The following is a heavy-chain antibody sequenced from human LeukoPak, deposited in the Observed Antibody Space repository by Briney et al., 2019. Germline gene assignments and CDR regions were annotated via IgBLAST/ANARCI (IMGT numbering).Heavy chain of an antibody. CDR2: ISDDGNKE. V-gene: IGHV3-30*18. J-gene: IGHJ1*01. CDR1: GFTFSSYG. Sequence: PGRSLRLSCAASGFTFSSYGMHWVRQAPGKGLEWVAVISDDGNKEYYVDSVKGRFTISRDNSKNTLYLQMNSLRAEDTAVYYCAKEAVRSSIAVAGTRYFQHWGQGTLVTVSS. D-gene: IGHD6-13*01. CDR3: AKEAVRSSIAVAGTRYFQH.